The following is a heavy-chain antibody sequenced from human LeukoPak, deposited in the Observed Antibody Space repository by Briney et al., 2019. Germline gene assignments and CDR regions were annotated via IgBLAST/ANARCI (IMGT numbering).Heavy chain of an antibody. CDR1: GYTFTNYA. CDR2: INAGNGKT. V-gene: IGHV1-3*01. D-gene: IGHD1-26*01. CDR3: ARWELLLSGAFDI. Sequence: ASVKVSCKASGYTFTNYAVHWVRQAPGQRLEWMGWINAGNGKTNYSQKFQVRVTLTRDTSASTAYMELSSLRSEDTAVYYCARWELLLSGAFDIWGQGTMVTVSS. J-gene: IGHJ3*02.